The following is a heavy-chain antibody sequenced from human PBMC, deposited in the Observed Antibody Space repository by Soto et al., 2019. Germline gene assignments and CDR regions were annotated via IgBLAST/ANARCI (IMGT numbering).Heavy chain of an antibody. V-gene: IGHV4-39*01. D-gene: IGHD4-4*01. CDR2: IYYSGST. CDR3: ARHSYSNYVYYYYYYMDV. CDR1: GGSISSSSYY. Sequence: PSETLSLTCTVSGGSISSSSYYWGWIRQPPGKGLEWIGSIYYSGSTYYNPSLKSRVTISVDTSKNQFSLKLSSVTAADTAVYYCARHSYSNYVYYYYYYMDVWGKGTTVTVSS. J-gene: IGHJ6*03.